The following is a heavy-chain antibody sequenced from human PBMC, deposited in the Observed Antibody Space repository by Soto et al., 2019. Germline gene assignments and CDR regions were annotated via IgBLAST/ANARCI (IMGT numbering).Heavy chain of an antibody. CDR3: ARAPFTIFGVVKWLYYGMDV. J-gene: IGHJ6*02. CDR1: GFTFSSYS. Sequence: KPGGSLRLSCAASGFTFSSYSMNWVRQAPGKGLEWVSSISSSSSYIYYADSVKGRFTISRDNAKNSLYLQMNSLRAEDTAVYYCARAPFTIFGVVKWLYYGMDVWGQGTTVTVSS. CDR2: ISSSSSYI. D-gene: IGHD3-3*01. V-gene: IGHV3-21*01.